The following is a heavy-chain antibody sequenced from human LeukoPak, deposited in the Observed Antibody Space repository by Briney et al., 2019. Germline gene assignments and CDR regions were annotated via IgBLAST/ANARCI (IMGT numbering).Heavy chain of an antibody. CDR1: GFTFTNSW. CDR3: NTGLSEGDSGGYYPLFFDH. CDR2: LKSKTDDRTT. D-gene: IGHD1-26*01. V-gene: IGHV3-15*01. J-gene: IGHJ4*02. Sequence: GGSLRLSCAASGFTFTNSWMNWVSQAPGKGLEWVGRLKSKTDDRTTHYSAPGRGRFSISRDDSKNTLYLQMNSLKAEDAGVYYCNTGLSEGDSGGYYPLFFDHWGLGTMVTVS.